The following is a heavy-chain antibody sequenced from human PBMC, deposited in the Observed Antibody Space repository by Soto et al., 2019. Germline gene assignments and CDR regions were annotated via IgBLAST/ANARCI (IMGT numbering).Heavy chain of an antibody. CDR1: GGSFSGYY. Sequence: SETRSLTCAVYGGSFSGYYWSWIRQPPGKGLEWIGEINHSGSTNYNPSLKSRVTISVDTSKNQFSLKLSSVTAADTAVYYCARGVMAKDYWGQGTLVTVSS. CDR2: INHSGST. J-gene: IGHJ4*02. V-gene: IGHV4-34*01. D-gene: IGHD2-21*01. CDR3: ARGVMAKDY.